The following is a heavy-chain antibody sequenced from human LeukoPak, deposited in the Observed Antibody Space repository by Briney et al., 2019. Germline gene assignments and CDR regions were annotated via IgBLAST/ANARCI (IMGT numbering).Heavy chain of an antibody. CDR1: GFTFSSYG. D-gene: IGHD6-19*01. CDR3: ARTVAGSEDY. Sequence: GGSLRLSCAASGFTFSSYGMSWVRQAPGKGLEWVSAISGSGGSTYYADSVKGRFTISRDNAKNSLSLEMNSLRVEDTAVYYCARTVAGSEDYWGQGTLVTVSS. V-gene: IGHV3-23*01. CDR2: ISGSGGST. J-gene: IGHJ4*02.